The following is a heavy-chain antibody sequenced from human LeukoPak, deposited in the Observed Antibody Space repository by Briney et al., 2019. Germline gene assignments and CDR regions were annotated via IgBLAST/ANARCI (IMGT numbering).Heavy chain of an antibody. Sequence: PGESLRLSCAASGFTLSSYTMSWVRQAPGKGLEWVSVISVSGDSTYYGDSVKGRFTISRDNSKNTMYLQMNSLRAEDTAVYYCAKYCGGDCRHWYLDLWGRGTLVTVSS. CDR3: AKYCGGDCRHWYLDL. J-gene: IGHJ2*01. D-gene: IGHD2-21*02. CDR2: ISVSGDST. CDR1: GFTLSSYT. V-gene: IGHV3-23*01.